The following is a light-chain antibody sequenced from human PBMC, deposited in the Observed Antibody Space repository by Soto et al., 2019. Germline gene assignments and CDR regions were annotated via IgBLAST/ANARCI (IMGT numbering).Light chain of an antibody. J-gene: IGKJ1*01. CDR1: QSVYTY. V-gene: IGKV3-11*01. Sequence: EIVLTQSPATLSLSPGERATLSCRASQSVYTYLAWYQQKPGQAPRLLIYDAPKRATGIPARFSGSGSGTDFTLTISSLGPEDFAVYYCQQRTNWPPTWTFGQGTKVEIK. CDR2: DAP. CDR3: QQRTNWPPTWT.